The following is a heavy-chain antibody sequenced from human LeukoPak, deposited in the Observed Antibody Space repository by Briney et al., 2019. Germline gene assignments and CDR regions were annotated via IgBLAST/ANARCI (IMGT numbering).Heavy chain of an antibody. CDR1: GGSIRSYY. V-gene: IGHV4-4*07. CDR3: SRSGYCSSTSCYTRVRYFDY. J-gene: IGHJ4*02. CDR2: IYTSGRP. D-gene: IGHD2-2*02. Sequence: SETLSLTCTVYGGSIRSYYWSWIRQPAGKGLEWIGRIYTSGRPNYNPSLKSRVNMSVDTSRVQFPLKLRSVSAADTAVCYLSRSGYCSSTSCYTRVRYFDYWGQGTLVSVSS.